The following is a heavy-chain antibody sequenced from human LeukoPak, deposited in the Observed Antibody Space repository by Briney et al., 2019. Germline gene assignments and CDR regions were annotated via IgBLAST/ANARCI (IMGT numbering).Heavy chain of an antibody. Sequence: ASVKVSCKASGYTFTGYYMHWVRQAPGQGLEWMGWINPNSGGINYAQKFQGRVTMTRDTSISTAYMELSRLRSDDTAVYYCARDRILWFGTQFDPWGQGTLVTVSS. V-gene: IGHV1-2*02. CDR2: INPNSGGI. CDR1: GYTFTGYY. CDR3: ARDRILWFGTQFDP. J-gene: IGHJ5*02. D-gene: IGHD3-10*01.